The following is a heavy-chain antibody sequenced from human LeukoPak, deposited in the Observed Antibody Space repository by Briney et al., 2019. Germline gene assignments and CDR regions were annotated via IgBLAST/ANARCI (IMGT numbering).Heavy chain of an antibody. Sequence: SETLSLTCAVYGGSFSGYYWSWIRQPPGKGLEWIGEINHSGSTNYNPSLKSRVTISVDTSKNQFSLKLSSVTAADTAVYYCARGGSKSPGPQAKYYYGSGRDIDYWGQGTLVTVSS. V-gene: IGHV4-34*01. D-gene: IGHD3-10*01. CDR2: INHSGST. J-gene: IGHJ4*02. CDR3: ARGGSKSPGPQAKYYYGSGRDIDY. CDR1: GGSFSGYY.